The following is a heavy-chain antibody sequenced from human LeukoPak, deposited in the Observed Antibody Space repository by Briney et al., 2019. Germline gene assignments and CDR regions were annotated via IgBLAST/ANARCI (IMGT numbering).Heavy chain of an antibody. Sequence: SETLSLTCAVYGGSFSGYYWSWIRQPPGKGLEWIGEINHSGSTNYNPSLKRRVTISVDTSKNQFSLKLSSVTAADTAVYYCARGLRFGELLDKYYYYGMDVWGQGTTVTVSS. CDR2: INHSGST. CDR3: ARGLRFGELLDKYYYYGMDV. D-gene: IGHD3-10*01. CDR1: GGSFSGYY. V-gene: IGHV4-34*01. J-gene: IGHJ6*02.